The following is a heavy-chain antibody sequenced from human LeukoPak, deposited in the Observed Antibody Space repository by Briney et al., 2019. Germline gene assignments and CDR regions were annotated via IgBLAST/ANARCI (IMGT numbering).Heavy chain of an antibody. CDR1: GFTFSSYA. J-gene: IGHJ4*02. CDR2: ISGSGGST. Sequence: GGSPRLSCAASGFTFSSYAMSWVRQAPGKGLEWVSAISGSGGSTYYADAVKGRFTISRDKSKNTLYLQMNSLRAEDTAVYYWGKVGDSGGYKKNYLDYGAKGTLVPVP. CDR3: GKVGDSGGYKKNYLDY. V-gene: IGHV3-23*01. D-gene: IGHD3-22*01.